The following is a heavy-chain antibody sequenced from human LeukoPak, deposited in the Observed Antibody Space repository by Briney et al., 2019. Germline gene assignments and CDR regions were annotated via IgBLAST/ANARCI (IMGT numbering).Heavy chain of an antibody. CDR1: GGSISSYY. J-gene: IGHJ3*02. CDR3: ARMAVNYDFWSGYYPYDAFDI. CDR2: IYYSGST. V-gene: IGHV4-59*08. D-gene: IGHD3-3*01. Sequence: PSETLSLTCTVSGGSISSYYWSWIRQPPGKGLEWIGYIYYSGSTNYNPSLKSRVTISVDTSKNQFSLKLSSVTAADTAVYYCARMAVNYDFWSGYYPYDAFDIWGQGTMVTVSS.